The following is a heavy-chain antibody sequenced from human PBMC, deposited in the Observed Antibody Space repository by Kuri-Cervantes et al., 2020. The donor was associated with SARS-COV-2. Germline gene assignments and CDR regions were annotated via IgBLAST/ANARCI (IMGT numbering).Heavy chain of an antibody. J-gene: IGHJ3*02. CDR3: ARGGNKYGANAFDI. CDR2: IYYSGST. V-gene: IGHV4-59*01. CDR1: GGSISSYY. Sequence: GSLRLSCTVSGGSISSYYWSWIRQPPGKGLEWIGYIYYSGSTNYNPSLKSRVTISVDTSKNQFSLKLTSVTAADTAVYYCARGGNKYGANAFDIWGQGTMVTVSS. D-gene: IGHD4-23*01.